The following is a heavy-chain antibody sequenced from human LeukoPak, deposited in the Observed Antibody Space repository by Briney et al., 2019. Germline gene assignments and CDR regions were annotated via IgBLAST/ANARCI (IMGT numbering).Heavy chain of an antibody. V-gene: IGHV4-39*01. CDR1: GGSISSSSYY. CDR2: IYYSGST. Sequence: SETLSLTCTVSGGSISSSSYYWGWIRQPPGKGLEWIGSIYYSGSTYYNPSLKSRVTISVDTSKNQFSLKLSSVTAADTAVYYCARGRILRGYFDYWGQGTLVTVSS. D-gene: IGHD2-21*01. CDR3: ARGRILRGYFDY. J-gene: IGHJ4*02.